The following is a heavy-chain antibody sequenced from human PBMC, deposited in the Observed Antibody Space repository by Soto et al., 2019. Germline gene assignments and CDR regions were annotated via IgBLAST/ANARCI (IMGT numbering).Heavy chain of an antibody. J-gene: IGHJ6*02. Sequence: PGWSLRVSWSSSLFSFDDYAMHLVLHTPWKGLEWVSGISWNSGTIGYADSVKGRFTISRDNAKNSLYLQMNSLRAEDTALYYCAKSTGGTANGMGVWGQGTTVTVSS. D-gene: IGHD2-8*02. V-gene: IGHV3-9*01. CDR3: AKSTGGTANGMGV. CDR2: ISWNSGTI. CDR1: LFSFDDYA.